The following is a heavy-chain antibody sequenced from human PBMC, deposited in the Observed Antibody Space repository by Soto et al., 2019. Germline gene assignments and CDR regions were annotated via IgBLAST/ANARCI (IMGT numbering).Heavy chain of an antibody. Sequence: QVQLQESGPGLVKPSETLSLTCTVSGGSISSGGYYWNWIRQHPGKGLEWIGYVYHTGTTSYNPSLRGRLSIYVDTSENHFSLRLTSVAAADTAVYYCARKGDGSGSYFSQRFDYWGQGILVTVSS. CDR2: VYHTGTT. D-gene: IGHD3-10*01. CDR3: ARKGDGSGSYFSQRFDY. V-gene: IGHV4-31*03. J-gene: IGHJ4*02. CDR1: GGSISSGGYY.